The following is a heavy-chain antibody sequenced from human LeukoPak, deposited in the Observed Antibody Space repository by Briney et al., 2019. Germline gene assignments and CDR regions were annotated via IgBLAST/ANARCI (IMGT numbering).Heavy chain of an antibody. V-gene: IGHV1-2*02. J-gene: IGHJ4*02. CDR3: ARVEGYCSSTSCRKDFDY. CDR1: GYTFTDYF. D-gene: IGHD2-2*01. Sequence: ASVKVSCKASGYTFTDYFMHWVRQAPGQGLEWMGWISPNSGGTNYAQKFQGRVTMTRDTSISTAYMELSSLGSDDTAVYYCARVEGYCSSTSCRKDFDYWGQGTLVTVSS. CDR2: ISPNSGGT.